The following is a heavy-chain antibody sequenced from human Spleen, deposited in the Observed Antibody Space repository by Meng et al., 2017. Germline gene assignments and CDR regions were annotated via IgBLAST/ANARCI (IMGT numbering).Heavy chain of an antibody. J-gene: IGHJ3*02. Sequence: GESLKISCVASGFTVSDYYMSWIRQAPGRGPEWISYISDTGRAVYYADSVKGRFTISRDNSKNTLYLQMNSLRAEDTAVYYCVTSPGDAFDIWGQGTMVTVSS. V-gene: IGHV3-11*04. CDR3: VTSPGDAFDI. D-gene: IGHD3-16*01. CDR2: ISDTGRAV. CDR1: GFTVSDYY.